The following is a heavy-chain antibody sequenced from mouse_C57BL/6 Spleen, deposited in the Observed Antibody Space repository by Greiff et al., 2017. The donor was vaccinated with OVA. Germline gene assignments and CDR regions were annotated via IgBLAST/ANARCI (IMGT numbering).Heavy chain of an antibody. Sequence: QVQLKESGAELVRPGTSVKVSCKASGYAFTNYLIEWVKQRPGQGLEWIGVINPGSGGTNYNEKFKGKATLTADKSSSTAYMQLSSLTSEDSAVYFCARGVYDYDEAWFAYWGQGTLVTVSA. CDR1: GYAFTNYL. V-gene: IGHV1-54*01. D-gene: IGHD2-4*01. CDR2: INPGSGGT. J-gene: IGHJ3*01. CDR3: ARGVYDYDEAWFAY.